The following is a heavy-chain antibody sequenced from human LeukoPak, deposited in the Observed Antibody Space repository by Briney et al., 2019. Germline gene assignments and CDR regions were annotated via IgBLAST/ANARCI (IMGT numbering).Heavy chain of an antibody. Sequence: SVNVSYKSSGGPFSNYAIIWVRQAPGQGLEWMGGISPIFDTANYAQKFQGRVTMTTDTSTSTAYMELRSLRSDDTAVYYCARGPGGRSGYYPLEDHYYYQYMDVWGKGTTVTVSS. CDR1: GGPFSNYA. J-gene: IGHJ6*03. CDR2: ISPIFDTA. V-gene: IGHV1-69*05. CDR3: ARGPGGRSGYYPLEDHYYYQYMDV. D-gene: IGHD3-22*01.